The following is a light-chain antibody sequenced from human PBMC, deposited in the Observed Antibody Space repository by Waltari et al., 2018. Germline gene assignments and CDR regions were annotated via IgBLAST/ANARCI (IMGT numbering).Light chain of an antibody. CDR3: HQYFGTPFT. CDR1: QSVLSSSNNKNY. Sequence: DIVMTQSPDSLAVSLGERVTINCKSSQSVLSSSNNKNYLAWYQQKPGQPPKLLIYWASTRESGVPDRFSGSGSGTDFTLAISSLQAEDVAVYYCHQYFGTPFTFGPGTKVDIK. J-gene: IGKJ3*01. CDR2: WAS. V-gene: IGKV4-1*01.